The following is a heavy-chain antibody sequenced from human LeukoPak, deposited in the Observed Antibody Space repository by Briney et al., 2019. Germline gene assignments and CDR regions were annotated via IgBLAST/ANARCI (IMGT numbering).Heavy chain of an antibody. Sequence: AGGSLRLSCAASGFTFSNAWMSWVRQAPGKGLEWVGRIKSKTDGGTTDYAAPVKGRSTISRDDSKNTLYLQMNSLKTEDTAVYYCTTFTIFGVVIDFDYWGQGTLVTVSS. CDR1: GFTFSNAW. J-gene: IGHJ4*02. CDR2: IKSKTDGGTT. CDR3: TTFTIFGVVIDFDY. D-gene: IGHD3-3*01. V-gene: IGHV3-15*01.